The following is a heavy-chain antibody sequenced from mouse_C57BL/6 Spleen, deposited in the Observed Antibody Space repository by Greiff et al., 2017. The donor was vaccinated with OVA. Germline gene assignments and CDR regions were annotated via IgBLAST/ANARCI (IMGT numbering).Heavy chain of an antibody. Sequence: QVQLQQSGAELVKPGASVKISCKASGYAFSSYWMNWVKQRPGKGLEWIGQIYPGDGDTNYNGKFKGKATLTADKSSSTAYMQLSSLTSEDSAVYFCARGGYGSTNYFDYWGQGTTLTVSS. D-gene: IGHD1-1*01. V-gene: IGHV1-80*01. CDR2: IYPGDGDT. CDR1: GYAFSSYW. CDR3: ARGGYGSTNYFDY. J-gene: IGHJ2*01.